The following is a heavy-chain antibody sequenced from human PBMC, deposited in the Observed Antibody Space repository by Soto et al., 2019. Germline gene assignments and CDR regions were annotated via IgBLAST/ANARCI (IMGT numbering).Heavy chain of an antibody. D-gene: IGHD6-19*01. J-gene: IGHJ6*02. CDR1: GYTFTSYG. Sequence: QVQLVQSGAEVKKPGASVKVSCKASGYTFTSYGISWVRQAPGQGLEWMGWISAYNGNTNYAQKLQGRVTMTTDTSTSTAYMELGSLRSDDTAVYYCARDRAYSSGWYFDYYYYGMDVWGQGTTVTVSS. V-gene: IGHV1-18*01. CDR2: ISAYNGNT. CDR3: ARDRAYSSGWYFDYYYYGMDV.